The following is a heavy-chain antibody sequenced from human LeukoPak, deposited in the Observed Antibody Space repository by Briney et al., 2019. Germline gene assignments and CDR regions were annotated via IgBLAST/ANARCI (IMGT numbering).Heavy chain of an antibody. CDR1: GFTFSGSA. CDR3: TRGGDIVATEGFDY. D-gene: IGHD5-12*01. J-gene: IGHJ4*02. V-gene: IGHV3-73*01. CDR2: VRSKANSYAT. Sequence: PGGSLRLSCAASGFTFSGSAMHWVRQASGKGLEWVGRVRSKANSYATAYAASVKGRFTISRDDSKKTAYLQMNSLKTEDTAVYYCTRGGDIVATEGFDYWGQGTLVTVSS.